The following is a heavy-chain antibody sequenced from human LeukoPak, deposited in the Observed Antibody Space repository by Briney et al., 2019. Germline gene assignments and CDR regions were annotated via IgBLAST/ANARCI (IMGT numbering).Heavy chain of an antibody. J-gene: IGHJ5*02. CDR2: ISSSSSYI. CDR3: ARISCSTTSCYTKYNWFDP. V-gene: IGHV3-21*01. D-gene: IGHD2-2*02. Sequence: PGGSLRLSCAASGFTFSTYSMNWVRQAPGKGLEWVSSISSSSSYIYYADSVKGRFTISRDNAKNSLYLQMNSLRAEDTAVYYCARISCSTTSCYTKYNWFDPWGLGTLVTVSS. CDR1: GFTFSTYS.